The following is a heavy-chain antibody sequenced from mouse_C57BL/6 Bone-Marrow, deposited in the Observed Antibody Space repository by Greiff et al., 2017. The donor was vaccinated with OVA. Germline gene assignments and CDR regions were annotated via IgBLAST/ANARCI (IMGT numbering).Heavy chain of an antibody. CDR2: IDPETGGP. CDR3: TREGDPAWFAY. J-gene: IGHJ3*01. CDR1: GSPFTDYE. V-gene: IGHV1-15*01. Sequence: QVQLKQSGAELVRPGASVTLSCKASGSPFTDYEMPWVKQPPVHGLEWIGAIDPETGGPAYNQKFKGKAILPADKSSGTAYMERRRLTSEDSAVYYWTREGDPAWFAYWGQGTLVTVSA.